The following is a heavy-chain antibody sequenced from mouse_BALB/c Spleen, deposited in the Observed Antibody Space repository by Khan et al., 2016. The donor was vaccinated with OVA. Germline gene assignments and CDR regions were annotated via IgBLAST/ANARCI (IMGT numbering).Heavy chain of an antibody. Sequence: QVQLQQSGAELVRPGSSVKISCKASGYAFSSYWMNWVKQRPGQGLEWIGQIYPGDGDTNYNGKFKGKATLTADKSSRTAYMQLRSRTSENSAVYCCARGRADYGPAWFADWGQGTLVTVSA. V-gene: IGHV1-80*01. CDR1: GYAFSSYW. D-gene: IGHD1-2*01. J-gene: IGHJ3*01. CDR3: ARGRADYGPAWFAD. CDR2: IYPGDGDT.